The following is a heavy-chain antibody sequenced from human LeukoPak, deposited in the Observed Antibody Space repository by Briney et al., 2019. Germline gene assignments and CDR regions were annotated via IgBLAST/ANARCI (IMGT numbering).Heavy chain of an antibody. V-gene: IGHV1-18*01. CDR1: GYTFTSYG. J-gene: IGHJ4*02. Sequence: ASVKVSCKASGYTFTSYGISWVRPAPGQGLEVMGWISAYNGNSYYAQNLQGRVTMTTDTSTSTAYMVLRSLRSDDTAVYYCARGAQQLVTIYFDYWGQGTLFTVSS. D-gene: IGHD6-13*01. CDR2: ISAYNGNS. CDR3: ARGAQQLVTIYFDY.